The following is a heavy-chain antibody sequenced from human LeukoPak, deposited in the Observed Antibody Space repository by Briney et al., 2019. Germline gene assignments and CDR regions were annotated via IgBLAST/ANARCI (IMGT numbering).Heavy chain of an antibody. Sequence: GGSLRLSCVASGFTFSNYAMNWVRQPPGKGLEWVSSVSSGTYIYYADTDSVKGRFTISRDNAKNSVYLQMNSLRVEDTALYYCARGNGNYRYYFDYWGQGTLVTVSS. CDR2: VSSGTYI. V-gene: IGHV3-21*01. CDR1: GFTFSNYA. CDR3: ARGNGNYRYYFDY. D-gene: IGHD1-7*01. J-gene: IGHJ4*02.